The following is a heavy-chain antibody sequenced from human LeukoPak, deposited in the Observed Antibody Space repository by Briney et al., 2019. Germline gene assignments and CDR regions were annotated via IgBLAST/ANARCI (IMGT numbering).Heavy chain of an antibody. D-gene: IGHD6-19*01. CDR2: VYNSGST. V-gene: IGHV4-59*08. Sequence: KASETLSLTCTVSGGSISSYYWSWIRQPPGKGLEWIGYVYNSGSTNYNPSLKRRVTLSLDTSKNQFSLKLSSVTAADTAVYHCAAFQYRTGWYYFDYWGQGTLVTVS. CDR3: AAFQYRTGWYYFDY. CDR1: GGSISSYY. J-gene: IGHJ4*02.